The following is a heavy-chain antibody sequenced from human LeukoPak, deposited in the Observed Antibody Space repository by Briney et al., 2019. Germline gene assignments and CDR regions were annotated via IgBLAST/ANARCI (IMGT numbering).Heavy chain of an antibody. Sequence: GESLKISCKGSGYSFTSYWIGWVRQMPGKGLEWMGIIYPGDSDTRYSPSFQGQVTISADKSISTAYLQWSSLKASDTAMYYCARHPISVPDAVQDAFDIWGQGTMVTVSS. D-gene: IGHD1-14*01. V-gene: IGHV5-51*01. CDR2: IYPGDSDT. J-gene: IGHJ3*02. CDR1: GYSFTSYW. CDR3: ARHPISVPDAVQDAFDI.